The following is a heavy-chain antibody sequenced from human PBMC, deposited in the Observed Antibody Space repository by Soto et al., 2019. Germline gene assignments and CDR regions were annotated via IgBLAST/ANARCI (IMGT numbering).Heavy chain of an antibody. V-gene: IGHV3-21*01. J-gene: IGHJ4*02. CDR1: GFTFSSYS. CDR2: ISSSSSYI. D-gene: IGHD6-13*01. Sequence: WWALGLSCATSGFTFSSYSMNWVRQDTGKGLEWVSSISSSSSYIYYADSVKGRFTISRDNAKNSLYLQMNSLRAEDTAVYYCARDSSSSWSSPFYFDYWGQGTLVTV. CDR3: ARDSSSSWSSPFYFDY.